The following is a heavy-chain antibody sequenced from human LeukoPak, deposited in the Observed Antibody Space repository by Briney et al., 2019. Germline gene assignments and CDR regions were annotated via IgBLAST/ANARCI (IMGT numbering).Heavy chain of an antibody. D-gene: IGHD3-3*01. CDR2: IYSSGST. J-gene: IGHJ5*02. CDR1: GASISSDGYS. CDR3: ARGYDFWSGLVGGWFDP. Sequence: SETLSLTCAVSGASISSDGYSWSWIRLPPGKGLECIGCIYSSGSTYYNPSLKSRVTISVDTSNNQFSLKLSSVTAADTAVYYCARGYDFWSGLVGGWFDPWGQGTLVTVSS. V-gene: IGHV4-30-4*07.